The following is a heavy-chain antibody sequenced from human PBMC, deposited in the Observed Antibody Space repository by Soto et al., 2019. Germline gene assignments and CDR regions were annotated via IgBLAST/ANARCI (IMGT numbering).Heavy chain of an antibody. Sequence: GGSLRLSCEGSGFTFSDYYISWIRQAPGKGLEWISYSSNSGTFSRYADSVKGRFSISRDNTKNLLYLQMNSLRDEDTAVYYCARSGDNYNRLDYWGQGTPVTVSS. V-gene: IGHV3-11*06. CDR1: GFTFSDYY. CDR3: ARSGDNYNRLDY. CDR2: SSNSGTFS. D-gene: IGHD1-1*01. J-gene: IGHJ4*02.